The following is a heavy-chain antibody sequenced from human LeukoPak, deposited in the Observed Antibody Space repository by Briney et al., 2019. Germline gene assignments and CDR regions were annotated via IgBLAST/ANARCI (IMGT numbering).Heavy chain of an antibody. V-gene: IGHV1-2*02. Sequence: ASVKVSCKASGYTFTGYYMHWVRQAPGQGLEWMGWINPNSGGTNYAQKFQGRVIMTRDTSISTAYMELSRLRSDDTAVYYCARVGIAVAGTRGNFDYWGQGTLVTVSS. CDR2: INPNSGGT. D-gene: IGHD6-19*01. CDR3: ARVGIAVAGTRGNFDY. CDR1: GYTFTGYY. J-gene: IGHJ4*02.